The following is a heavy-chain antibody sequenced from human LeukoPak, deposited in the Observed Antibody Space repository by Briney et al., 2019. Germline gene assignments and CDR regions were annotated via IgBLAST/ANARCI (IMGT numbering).Heavy chain of an antibody. J-gene: IGHJ4*02. CDR1: GFTFSRYW. V-gene: IGHV3-7*01. Sequence: PGGSLRLSCAASGFTFSRYWMNWVRQAPGKGLEWVANIREDGSEKYYVDSVKGRFTISRDNTKNLLYLEMSGLRAEDTAVYYCGVVYWGQGTLVTVSS. CDR2: IREDGSEK. CDR3: GVVY.